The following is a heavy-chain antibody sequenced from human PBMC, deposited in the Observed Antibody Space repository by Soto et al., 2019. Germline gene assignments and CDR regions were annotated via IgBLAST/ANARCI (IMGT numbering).Heavy chain of an antibody. CDR2: IKSKTDGGTT. V-gene: IGHV3-15*01. Sequence: EVQLVESGGGLVKPGESLRLSCSASGFTFSNAWMSWVRQAPGKGLEWVGRIKSKTDGGTTDYDAPVKGRYTISRDDSKNTFYLQMNSLKTEDTGVYYCTKGMVRDNYYGMDVWGQGTTVTVSS. J-gene: IGHJ6*02. D-gene: IGHD3-10*01. CDR1: GFTFSNAW. CDR3: TKGMVRDNYYGMDV.